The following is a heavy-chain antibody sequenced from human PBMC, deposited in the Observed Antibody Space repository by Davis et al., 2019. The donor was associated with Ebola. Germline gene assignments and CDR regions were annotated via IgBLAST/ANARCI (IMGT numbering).Heavy chain of an antibody. D-gene: IGHD2-15*01. CDR2: IIPIFGTA. J-gene: IGHJ1*01. Sequence: SVKVSCKASGGTFSNSPISWVRQAPGQGLEWMGGIIPIFGTANYAQKFQGRVTITADESTSTAYMELSSLRSEDTAVYYCARACSGGSCHFQHWGQGTLVTVSS. CDR1: GGTFSNSP. CDR3: ARACSGGSCHFQH. V-gene: IGHV1-69*13.